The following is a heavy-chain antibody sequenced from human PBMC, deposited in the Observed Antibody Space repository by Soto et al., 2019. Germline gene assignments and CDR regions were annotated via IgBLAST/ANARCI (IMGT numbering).Heavy chain of an antibody. CDR3: ARGGGGYGSGMADRFDP. V-gene: IGHV4-34*01. CDR1: GGSFSGYY. D-gene: IGHD3-10*01. CDR2: INHSGST. J-gene: IGHJ5*02. Sequence: SETLSLTCAVYGGSFSGYYWSWIRQPPGKGLEWIGEINHSGSTNCNPSLKSRVTISVDTSKNQFSLKLSSVTAADTAVYYCARGGGGYGSGMADRFDPWGQGTLVTVSS.